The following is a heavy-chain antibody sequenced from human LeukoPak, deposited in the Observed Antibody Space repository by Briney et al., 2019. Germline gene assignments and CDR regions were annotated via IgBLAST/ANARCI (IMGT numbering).Heavy chain of an antibody. D-gene: IGHD2-2*01. Sequence: NPSQTLSLTCTVSGGSISSGDYYWSWIRQPPGKGLEWIGYIYYSGSTYYDPSLKSQVTISVDTSKNQFSLKLSSVTAADTAVYYYARGQLLAPYFDYWGQGTLVTVSS. V-gene: IGHV4-30-4*01. CDR2: IYYSGST. CDR1: GGSISSGDYY. CDR3: ARGQLLAPYFDY. J-gene: IGHJ4*02.